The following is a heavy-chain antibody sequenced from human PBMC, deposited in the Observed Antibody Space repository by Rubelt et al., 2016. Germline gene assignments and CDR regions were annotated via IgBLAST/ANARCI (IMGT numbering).Heavy chain of an antibody. CDR3: ARALEV. J-gene: IGHJ4*02. Sequence: SGGSTYYADSVKGRFTISRDNSKNTLYLHMNSLRAEDTAVYYCARALEVGGQGTLVTVSS. D-gene: IGHD3-3*01. V-gene: IGHV3-66*01. CDR2: SGGST.